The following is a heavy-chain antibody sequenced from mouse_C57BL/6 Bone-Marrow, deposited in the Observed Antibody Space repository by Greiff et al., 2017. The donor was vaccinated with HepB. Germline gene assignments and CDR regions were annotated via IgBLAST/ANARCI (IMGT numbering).Heavy chain of an antibody. CDR1: GFTFSDYY. V-gene: IGHV5-16*01. CDR3: ARYRGDGYYIYAMDY. D-gene: IGHD2-3*01. CDR2: INYDGSST. J-gene: IGHJ4*01. Sequence: EVKLVESEGGLVQPGRSMKLSCTASGFTFSDYYMAWVRQVPEKGLEWVANINYDGSSTYYLDSLKSRFIISRDNAKNILYLQMSSLKSEDTATYYCARYRGDGYYIYAMDYWGQGTSVTVSS.